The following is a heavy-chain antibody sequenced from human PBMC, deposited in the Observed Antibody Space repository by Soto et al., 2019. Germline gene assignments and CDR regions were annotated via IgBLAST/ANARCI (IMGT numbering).Heavy chain of an antibody. CDR1: GFTFSSYA. CDR2: ISGSGGST. Sequence: GGSLRLSCAASGFTFSSYAMSWVRQAPGKGLEWVSAISGSGGSTYYADSVKGRFTISRDNSKNTLYLQMNSLRAEDMAVYYCAKDPFYDFWSGHPSGYMDVWGKGTTVTVS. CDR3: AKDPFYDFWSGHPSGYMDV. J-gene: IGHJ6*03. D-gene: IGHD3-3*01. V-gene: IGHV3-23*01.